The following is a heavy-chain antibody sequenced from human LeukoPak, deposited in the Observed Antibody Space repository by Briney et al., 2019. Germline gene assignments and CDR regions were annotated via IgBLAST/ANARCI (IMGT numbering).Heavy chain of an antibody. CDR2: IIPILDIT. CDR1: GARLLTYA. CDR3: GWLDRAAEDRFDH. J-gene: IGHJ4*02. Sequence: GSSVKVSCKASGARLLTYAISRVRQAPGQGLEWMGRIIPILDITNYAQKFQGRVTITADKSTSTAYMELTSPTPEDTAVYYCGWLDRAAEDRFDHWGQGTLVAVSS. V-gene: IGHV1-69*04. D-gene: IGHD5-12*01.